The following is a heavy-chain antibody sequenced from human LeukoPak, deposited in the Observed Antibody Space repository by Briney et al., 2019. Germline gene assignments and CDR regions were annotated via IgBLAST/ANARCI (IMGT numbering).Heavy chain of an antibody. CDR1: GGSFSGYY. CDR3: ATPTDGGNSGAFDI. Sequence: PSETLSLTCAVYGGSFSGYYWSWIRQPPGKGLEWIGSIYYSGSTYYNPSLKSRVTISVDTSKNQFSLKLSSVTAADTAVYYCATPTDGGNSGAFDIWGQGTMVTVSS. J-gene: IGHJ3*02. V-gene: IGHV4-34*01. CDR2: IYYSGST. D-gene: IGHD4-23*01.